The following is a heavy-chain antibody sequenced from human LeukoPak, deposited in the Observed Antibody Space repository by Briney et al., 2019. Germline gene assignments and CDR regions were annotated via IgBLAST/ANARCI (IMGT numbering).Heavy chain of an antibody. D-gene: IGHD6-19*01. CDR3: AASSSGLMDV. Sequence: SQTLSLTCTVSGASISSGSYYWSWIRQPAGKGLEWIGRIYTSGSTSYNPSLKSRVTISVDTSKNQFSLKLSSVTAADTAVYYCAASSSGLMDVWGQGTTVTVSS. J-gene: IGHJ6*02. V-gene: IGHV4-61*02. CDR1: GASISSGSYY. CDR2: IYTSGST.